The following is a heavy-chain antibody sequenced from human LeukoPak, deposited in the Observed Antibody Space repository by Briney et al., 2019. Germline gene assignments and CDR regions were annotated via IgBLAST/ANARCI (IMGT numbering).Heavy chain of an antibody. CDR1: GGSISSSSYY. V-gene: IGHV4-39*01. D-gene: IGHD3-22*01. J-gene: IGHJ5*02. Sequence: SETLSLTCTVSGGSISSSSYYWDWIRQPPGKGLEWIGSIYYSGSTYYNPSLKSRVTISVDTSKNQFSLKLSSVTAADTAVYYCASGPGYDNWFDPWGQGTLVTVSS. CDR3: ASGPGYDNWFDP. CDR2: IYYSGST.